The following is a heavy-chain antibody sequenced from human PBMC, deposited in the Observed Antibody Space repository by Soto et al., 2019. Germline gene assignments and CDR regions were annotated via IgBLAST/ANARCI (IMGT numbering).Heavy chain of an antibody. Sequence: QVQLQESGPGLVKPSQTLSLTCTVSGGSISSGGYYWSWIRQHPGKGLEWIGYIYYSGSTYYNPALKSRVTISVDTSKNQFSLELSSVTAADTAVYYCARVPTVTTGYGMDVWGQGTTVTVSS. J-gene: IGHJ6*02. V-gene: IGHV4-31*03. CDR3: ARVPTVTTGYGMDV. CDR1: GGSISSGGYY. CDR2: IYYSGST. D-gene: IGHD4-4*01.